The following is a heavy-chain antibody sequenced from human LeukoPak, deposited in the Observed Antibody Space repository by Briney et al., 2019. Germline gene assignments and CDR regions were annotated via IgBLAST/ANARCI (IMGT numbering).Heavy chain of an antibody. V-gene: IGHV4-34*01. CDR1: GGSFSGYY. Sequence: SETLSLTCAVYGGSFSGYYWSWIRQPPGKGLEWIGEINHSGSTNYSPSLKSRVTISVDTSKNQFSLKLSSVTAADTAVYYCARATALSGTYYYGSGSYVDYWGQGTLVTVSS. D-gene: IGHD3-10*01. CDR3: ARATALSGTYYYGSGSYVDY. CDR2: INHSGST. J-gene: IGHJ4*02.